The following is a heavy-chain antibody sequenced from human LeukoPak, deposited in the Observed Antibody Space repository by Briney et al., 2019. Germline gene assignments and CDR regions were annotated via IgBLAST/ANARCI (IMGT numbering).Heavy chain of an antibody. CDR1: GFTFGSYA. CDR3: AREIFNGFDI. Sequence: GGSLRLSCAASGFTFGSYAMHWVRQAPGKGLEWVTVISYDGSNKDYADSVKGRFTISRDNSKNTLFLQMNSLRAEDTAVYYCAREIFNGFDIWGQGTMVTVSS. J-gene: IGHJ3*02. V-gene: IGHV3-30-3*01. CDR2: ISYDGSNK.